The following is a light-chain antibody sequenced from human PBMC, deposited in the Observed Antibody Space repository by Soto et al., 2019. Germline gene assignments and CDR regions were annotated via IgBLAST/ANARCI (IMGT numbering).Light chain of an antibody. J-gene: IGKJ1*01. V-gene: IGKV1-5*01. CDR1: QSISNR. CDR3: QHYGGVWT. CDR2: DAS. Sequence: DSRMTQSPSTLSAAVGDRVAITCRASQSISNRLAWYQQKPGKAPKVLIYDASSLESGVPSRFSGSGSATEFILTISSLQPDDFATYYCQHYGGVWTSGQGTKV.